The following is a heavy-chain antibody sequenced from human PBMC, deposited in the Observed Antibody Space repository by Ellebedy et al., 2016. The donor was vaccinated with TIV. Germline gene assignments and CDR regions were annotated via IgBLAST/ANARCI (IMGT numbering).Heavy chain of an antibody. J-gene: IGHJ4*02. D-gene: IGHD6-13*01. CDR3: TTDRGSSSWYGIGIGY. CDR2: IKSKTDGGTT. Sequence: GESLKISCAASGFTFSNAWMNWVRQAPGKGLEWVGRIKSKTDGGTTDYAAPVKGRFTISRDDSKNTLYLQMNSLKTEDTAVYYCTTDRGSSSWYGIGIGYWGQGTLVTVSS. V-gene: IGHV3-15*07. CDR1: GFTFSNAW.